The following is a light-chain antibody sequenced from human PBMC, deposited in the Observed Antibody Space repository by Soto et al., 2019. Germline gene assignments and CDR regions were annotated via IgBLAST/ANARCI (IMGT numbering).Light chain of an antibody. J-gene: IGKJ1*01. V-gene: IGKV1-27*01. CDR1: QGISNY. Sequence: DIQMTQSPSSLSASVGDRVTITCRASQGISNYLAWYQQKPGQVPQLLIYAASTLQAGVPSRFSGSGSGPDFTLTTSTLQPDEVATDDCQKYNSAWWTFGQGTKVEIK. CDR2: AAS. CDR3: QKYNSAWWT.